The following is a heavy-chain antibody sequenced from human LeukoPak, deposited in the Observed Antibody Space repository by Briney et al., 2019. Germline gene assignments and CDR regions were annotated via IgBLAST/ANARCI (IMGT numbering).Heavy chain of an antibody. J-gene: IGHJ4*02. CDR1: GFTFSSYA. V-gene: IGHV3-33*08. CDR3: ARESVKSAAEVYFDY. D-gene: IGHD6-13*01. Sequence: GGSLRLSCAASGFTFSSYAMSWVRQAPGKGLEWVAVIWYDGSNKYYADSVKGRFTISRDNSKNTLYLQMNSLRAEDTAVYYCARESVKSAAEVYFDYWGQGTLVTVSS. CDR2: IWYDGSNK.